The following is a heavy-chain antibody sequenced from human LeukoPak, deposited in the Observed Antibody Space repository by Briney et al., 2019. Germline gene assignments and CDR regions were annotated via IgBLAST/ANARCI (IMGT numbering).Heavy chain of an antibody. CDR2: ISSSSSYI. V-gene: IGHV3-21*01. CDR1: GFTFSSYS. J-gene: IGHJ4*02. Sequence: NPGGSLRLSCAASGFTFSSYSINWVRQAPEKGLEWVSSISSSSSYIYYADSVKGRFTISKDNAKNSLYLQMNSLRAEDTAVLYWARDQGGYDDYWGQGTLVTVSS. CDR3: ARDQGGYDDY. D-gene: IGHD5-12*01.